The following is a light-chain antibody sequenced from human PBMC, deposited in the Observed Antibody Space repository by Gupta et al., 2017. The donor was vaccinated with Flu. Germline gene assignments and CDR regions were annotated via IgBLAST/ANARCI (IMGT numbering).Light chain of an antibody. CDR3: MIWHSSAWV. CDR1: SGINVGTSK. V-gene: IGLV5-45*01. CDR2: YKSDSDK. Sequence: QAVLTQPASLSASPGASASLTCTLRSGINVGTSKIYWYQQKPGSPPQYLLTYKSDSDKQQGSGVPSRFSGSKDASANAGILLISRLQSEDEADYYCMIWHSSAWVFGGGTKLTVL. J-gene: IGLJ2*01.